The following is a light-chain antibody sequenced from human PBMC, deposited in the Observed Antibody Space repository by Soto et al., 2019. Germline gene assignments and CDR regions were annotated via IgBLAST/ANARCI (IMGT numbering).Light chain of an antibody. Sequence: QAVVTQPPSVSGAPGQRVTISCPGSSSNIGAGYDVHWYQQLPGTAPKLLIYGNSNRPSGVPDRFSGSKSGTSASLAITGLQAEDEADYYCQSYDSRLSGWVFGGGTKLTVL. CDR3: QSYDSRLSGWV. V-gene: IGLV1-40*01. CDR2: GNS. J-gene: IGLJ3*02. CDR1: SSNIGAGYD.